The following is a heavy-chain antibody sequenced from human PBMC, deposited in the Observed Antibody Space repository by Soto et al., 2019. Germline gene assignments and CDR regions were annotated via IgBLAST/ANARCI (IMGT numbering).Heavy chain of an antibody. J-gene: IGHJ4*02. CDR3: AKRDSSGYRSPLNFDY. Sequence: PGGSLRLSCAASGFTFSDYYMSWVRQAPGKGLEWVSAISGSGGSTYYADSVKGRFTISRDNSKNTLYLQMNSLRAEDTAVYYCAKRDSSGYRSPLNFDYWGQGTLVTVSS. CDR1: GFTFSDYY. CDR2: ISGSGGST. D-gene: IGHD3-22*01. V-gene: IGHV3-23*01.